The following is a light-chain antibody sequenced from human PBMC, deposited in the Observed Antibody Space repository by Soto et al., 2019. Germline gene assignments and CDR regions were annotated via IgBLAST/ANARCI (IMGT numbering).Light chain of an antibody. J-gene: IGLJ1*01. CDR2: EVS. Sequence: SVVTQPASVSGSPGQSITISCTGTSSDVVGYNYVSWYQQQSGKAPKLMIHEVSNRPSGVSNRFSGSKSGNTASLTISGLQAEDEADYYCSSYTSSRAYVFGIGTKVTVL. CDR3: SSYTSSRAYV. CDR1: SSDVVGYNY. V-gene: IGLV2-14*01.